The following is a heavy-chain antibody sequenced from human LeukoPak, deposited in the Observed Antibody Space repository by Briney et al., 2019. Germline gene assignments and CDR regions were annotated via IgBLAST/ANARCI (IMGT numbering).Heavy chain of an antibody. J-gene: IGHJ4*02. V-gene: IGHV1-18*01. Sequence: ASVKVSCKASGYTFTSYAMHWVRQAPGQGLEWMGWISGYNGDTKCAQELQGRVTMTTDTSTNTAYMELGSLRSDDTAVYYCAREDSGFPPDYWGQGTLVTVSS. D-gene: IGHD6-19*01. CDR3: AREDSGFPPDY. CDR2: ISGYNGDT. CDR1: GYTFTSYA.